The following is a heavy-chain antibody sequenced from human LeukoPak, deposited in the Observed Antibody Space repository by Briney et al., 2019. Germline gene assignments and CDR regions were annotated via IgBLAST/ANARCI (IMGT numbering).Heavy chain of an antibody. CDR2: ISSSSSYT. CDR1: GFTFSSYS. CDR3: ARSKFGDAFDI. D-gene: IGHD3-16*01. Sequence: GGSLRLSCAASGFTFSSYSMNWVRQAPGKGLEWVSYISSSSSYTNYADSVKGRFTISRDNAKNSLYLQMNSLRAEDTAVYYCARSKFGDAFDIWGQGTMVTVSS. V-gene: IGHV3-21*05. J-gene: IGHJ3*02.